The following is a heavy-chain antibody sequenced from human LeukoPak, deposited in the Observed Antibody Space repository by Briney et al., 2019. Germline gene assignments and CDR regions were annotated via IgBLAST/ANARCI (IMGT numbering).Heavy chain of an antibody. CDR3: ARGYGDYWPYYYMDV. D-gene: IGHD4-17*01. V-gene: IGHV3-53*01. CDR1: GFTVSSNS. CDR2: IYSGTI. Sequence: PGGSLRLSCTVSGFTVSSNSMSWVRQAPGKGLEWVSFIYSGTIHYSDSVKGRFTISRDNAKNSLYLQMNSLRAEDTAVYYCARGYGDYWPYYYMDVWGKGTTVTVSS. J-gene: IGHJ6*03.